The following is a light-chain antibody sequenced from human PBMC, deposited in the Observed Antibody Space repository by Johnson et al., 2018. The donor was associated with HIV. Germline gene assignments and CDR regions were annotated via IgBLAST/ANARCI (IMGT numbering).Light chain of an antibody. Sequence: TQPPSVSAAPGQKVTISCSGSSSNIGNNYVSWYQQLPGTAPKLLIYENNKRPSGIPDRFSGSKSGTSATLGITGLQTGDEADYYCGTWDSSLSADVFGTGTKVTVL. CDR1: SSNIGNNY. CDR2: ENN. V-gene: IGLV1-51*02. CDR3: GTWDSSLSADV. J-gene: IGLJ1*01.